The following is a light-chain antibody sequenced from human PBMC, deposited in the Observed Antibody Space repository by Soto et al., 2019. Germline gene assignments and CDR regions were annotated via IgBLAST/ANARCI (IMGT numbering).Light chain of an antibody. CDR3: QQYGSSPSYT. Sequence: DIQMTQSPSAMSASLGDRVTFTCRASQGISHYLAWFQQKPGEAPKRLIYDASTLQSGVPSRFRGSGSGTEFTLTISNLQPEDLATYYCQQYGSSPSYTFGQGTKLEIK. CDR2: DAS. CDR1: QGISHY. J-gene: IGKJ2*01. V-gene: IGKV1-17*03.